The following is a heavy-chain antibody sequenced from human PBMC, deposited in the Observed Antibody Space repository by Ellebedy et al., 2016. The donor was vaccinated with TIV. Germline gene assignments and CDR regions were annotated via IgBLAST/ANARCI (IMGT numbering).Heavy chain of an antibody. CDR1: GYTFTGYY. J-gene: IGHJ3*02. Sequence: ASVKVSCXASGYTFTGYYMHWVRQAPGQGLEWMGWINPNSGGTNYAQKFQGRVTTTRDTSISTAYMELSRLRSDDTAVYYCARSSRGAAGYAFDIWGQGTMVTVSS. CDR2: INPNSGGT. CDR3: ARSSRGAAGYAFDI. D-gene: IGHD6-13*01. V-gene: IGHV1-2*02.